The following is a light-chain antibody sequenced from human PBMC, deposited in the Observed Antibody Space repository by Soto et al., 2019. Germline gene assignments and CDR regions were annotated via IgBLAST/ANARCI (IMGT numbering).Light chain of an antibody. CDR1: QSVSSSY. CDR2: GAS. Sequence: EILLTQSPGTLSFSPWEIATLSCSASQSVSSSYLAWYQQKPGQAPRLLIYGASTRAPGFPARFSGSGSGTDFTLTISSLQSEDFAVYYCQQYNNWPWTFGQGTKVDIK. J-gene: IGKJ1*01. V-gene: IGKV3-15*01. CDR3: QQYNNWPWT.